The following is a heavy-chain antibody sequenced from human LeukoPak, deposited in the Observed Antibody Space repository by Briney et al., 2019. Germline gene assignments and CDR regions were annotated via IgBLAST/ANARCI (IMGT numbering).Heavy chain of an antibody. CDR3: ARDQNGFFGVVTSYYYYGMDV. Sequence: GRSLRLSCAASGFTFSSYAMHWVRQAPGKGLEWVAVISYDGSNKYYADSVNGRFTISRDNSKNALYLQMNRLRAEDTDAYYCARDQNGFFGVVTSYYYYGMDVWGQGTTVTVSS. V-gene: IGHV3-30-3*01. D-gene: IGHD3-3*01. CDR1: GFTFSSYA. CDR2: ISYDGSNK. J-gene: IGHJ6*02.